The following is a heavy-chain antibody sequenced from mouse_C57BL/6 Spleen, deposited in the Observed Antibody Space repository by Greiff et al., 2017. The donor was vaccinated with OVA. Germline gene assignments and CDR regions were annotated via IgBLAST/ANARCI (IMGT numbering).Heavy chain of an antibody. CDR3: ARPLVYGSGYSAMDY. J-gene: IGHJ4*01. CDR2: ISSGSSTI. CDR1: GFTFSDYG. V-gene: IGHV5-17*01. D-gene: IGHD1-1*01. Sequence: EVKLVESGGGLVKPGGSLKLSCAASGFTFSDYGMHWVRQAPEKGLEWVAYISSGSSTIYYADTVKGRFTISRDNAKNTLFLQMTSLRSEDTAMYYCARPLVYGSGYSAMDYWGQGTSVTVSS.